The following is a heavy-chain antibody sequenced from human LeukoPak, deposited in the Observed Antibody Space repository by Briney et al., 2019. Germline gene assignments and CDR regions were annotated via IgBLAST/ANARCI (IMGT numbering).Heavy chain of an antibody. CDR1: GFTFSSYG. CDR2: IRYDGSNK. V-gene: IGHV3-30*02. Sequence: GGSLRLSCAASGFTFSSYGMHWVRQAPGKGLEWVAFIRYDGSNKYYADSVKGRFTISRDNSKNTLYLQMNSLRAEDTAVYYCAKDRYYDIPFDSWGQGTLVTVSS. D-gene: IGHD3-9*01. CDR3: AKDRYYDIPFDS. J-gene: IGHJ4*02.